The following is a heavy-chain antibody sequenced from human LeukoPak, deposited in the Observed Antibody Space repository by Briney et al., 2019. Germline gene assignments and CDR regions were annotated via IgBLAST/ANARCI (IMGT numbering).Heavy chain of an antibody. Sequence: PGGSLRLSCAASGFTFSSYSMNWVRQAPGKGLEWVSSISSSSSYISYADSVKGRFTISRDNAKNSLYLQMNSLRAEDTAVYYCARGRPDIVVVVAATFDYWGQGTLVTVSS. CDR2: ISSSSSYI. CDR1: GFTFSSYS. V-gene: IGHV3-21*01. D-gene: IGHD2-15*01. CDR3: ARGRPDIVVVVAATFDY. J-gene: IGHJ4*02.